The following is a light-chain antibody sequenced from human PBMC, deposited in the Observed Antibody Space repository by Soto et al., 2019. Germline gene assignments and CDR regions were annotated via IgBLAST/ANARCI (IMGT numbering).Light chain of an antibody. Sequence: DIQMTQSPSTLSASVGDRVTITCRPRQRIDIRLAWCQQRPGKAPRVLIYKASRLENGVPSRFSGSVSGAEFSLPIRCRQPDDFATDYRRQYKRYPWTFGQGTKVEIK. J-gene: IGKJ1*01. CDR3: RQYKRYPWT. V-gene: IGKV1-5*03. CDR2: KAS. CDR1: QRIDIR.